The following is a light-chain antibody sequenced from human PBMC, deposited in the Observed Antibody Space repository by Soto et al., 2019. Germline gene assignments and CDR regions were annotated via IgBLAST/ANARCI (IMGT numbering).Light chain of an antibody. V-gene: IGLV2-11*01. CDR1: SSDVGGYNY. CDR2: DVT. J-gene: IGLJ2*01. CDR3: CSYAGTYTYVL. Sequence: LTQPRSVSGSPGQSVTISCTGTSSDVGGYNYVSWYRQHPGKAPKLMIYDVTKRPSGVPDRFSGSKSGNTASLTISGLQAEDEADYYCCSYAGTYTYVLFGGGTKVTVL.